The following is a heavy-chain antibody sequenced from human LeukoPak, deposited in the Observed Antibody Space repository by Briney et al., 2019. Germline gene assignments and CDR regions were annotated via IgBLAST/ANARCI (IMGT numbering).Heavy chain of an antibody. V-gene: IGHV3-7*01. CDR1: GFTFSKHW. Sequence: PGGSLRLSCVGSGFTFSKHWMTRVRQAPGKGLEWVANIKEEGSEENYVDSVKGRFTIYRDNAKKSVYLRMNSLRAEDTAVYYCARELSGDVIDSWGQGTLVTVSS. D-gene: IGHD5-24*01. CDR3: ARELSGDVIDS. J-gene: IGHJ5*01. CDR2: IKEEGSEE.